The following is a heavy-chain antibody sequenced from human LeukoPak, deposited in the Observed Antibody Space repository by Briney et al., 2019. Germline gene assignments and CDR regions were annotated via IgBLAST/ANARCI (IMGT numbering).Heavy chain of an antibody. Sequence: GGSLRLSCAASGFPFSDYWMDWVRQAPGKGMEWVANIKQGGSEGYYADSVKGRFTISRDNAKSSLYLQMNSLRAEDTAVYYCSRSLDYWGQGALVTVSS. CDR1: GFPFSDYW. CDR3: SRSLDY. V-gene: IGHV3-7*01. J-gene: IGHJ4*02. CDR2: IKQGGSEG.